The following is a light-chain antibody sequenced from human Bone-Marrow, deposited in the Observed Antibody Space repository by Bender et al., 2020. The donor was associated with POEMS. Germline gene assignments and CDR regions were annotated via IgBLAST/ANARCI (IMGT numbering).Light chain of an antibody. V-gene: IGLV3-1*01. CDR3: QAWDTSSVV. Sequence: SYELTQPPSVSVSPGQTARITCSGDALSKKSVYWYQQKPGQSPLLIIYQNNLRPSGIPERFSGSNSGNIATLTISGTQALDEADYYCQAWDTSSVVFGGGTKLTVL. CDR1: ALSKKS. J-gene: IGLJ2*01. CDR2: QNN.